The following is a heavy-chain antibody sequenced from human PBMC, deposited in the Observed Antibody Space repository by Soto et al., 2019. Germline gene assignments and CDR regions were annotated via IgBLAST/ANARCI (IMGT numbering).Heavy chain of an antibody. Sequence: GGSLRLSCAASGFTFSTYGMTWVRQAPGKGLAWVSGISYNGGSTYYADSVKGRFTISRDNSKNTLYLQMNNLRAEDTAVYYCARTNDYNWGINWVDYWGQGTLVTVS. CDR3: ARTNDYNWGINWVDY. D-gene: IGHD7-27*01. V-gene: IGHV3-23*01. CDR2: ISYNGGST. J-gene: IGHJ4*02. CDR1: GFTFSTYG.